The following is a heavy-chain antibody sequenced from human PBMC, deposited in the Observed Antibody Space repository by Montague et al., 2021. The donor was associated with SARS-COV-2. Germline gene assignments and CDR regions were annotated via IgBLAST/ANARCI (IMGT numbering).Heavy chain of an antibody. J-gene: IGHJ5*02. Sequence: SETLSLTCSVSGVSISSSSYYWSWIRQPPGKGLEWIGYIYYTGTTNYNPSLKSRVTISVDTSKTQFSLKLTSVTAADTAVYYCAREGYCSGGTCYSSGPNWFDPWGQGTLVTVSS. CDR1: GVSISSSSYY. CDR3: AREGYCSGGTCYSSGPNWFDP. V-gene: IGHV4-61*01. D-gene: IGHD2-15*01. CDR2: IYYTGTT.